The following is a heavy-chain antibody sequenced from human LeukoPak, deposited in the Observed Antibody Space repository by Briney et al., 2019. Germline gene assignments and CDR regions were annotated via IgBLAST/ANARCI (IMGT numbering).Heavy chain of an antibody. CDR1: GFTVSSNY. D-gene: IGHD3-10*01. Sequence: PGGSLRLSCAASGFTVSSNYMSWVRQAPGKGLEWVANIKQDGSEKYYVDSVKGRFTISRDNAKNSLYLQMNSLRAEDTAVYYCARESRGVIPDYHYYYYMDVWGKGTTVTVSS. V-gene: IGHV3-7*01. CDR2: IKQDGSEK. J-gene: IGHJ6*03. CDR3: ARESRGVIPDYHYYYYMDV.